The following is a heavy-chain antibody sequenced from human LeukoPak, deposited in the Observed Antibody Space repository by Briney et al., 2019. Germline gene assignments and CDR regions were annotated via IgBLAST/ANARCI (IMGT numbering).Heavy chain of an antibody. Sequence: GGSLRLSCAASGFTVSSKYMSWVRQALGKGLEWVSVLYSGGSTYYADSVKGRFTISRDNSKNTLYLQMNSLRAEDTAVYYCAKRPSDYGDYVSYFDYWGQGTLVTVSS. CDR2: LYSGGST. CDR1: GFTVSSKY. V-gene: IGHV3-66*04. D-gene: IGHD4-17*01. CDR3: AKRPSDYGDYVSYFDY. J-gene: IGHJ4*02.